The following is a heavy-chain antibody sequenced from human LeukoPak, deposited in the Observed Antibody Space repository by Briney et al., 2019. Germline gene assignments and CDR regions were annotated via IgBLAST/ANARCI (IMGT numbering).Heavy chain of an antibody. CDR3: ARVRYYDILTGYYGDGYFDY. CDR1: GGSISSYY. Sequence: PSETLSLTCTVSGGSISSYYWSWIRQPPGKGLEWIRYIYYSRSNNYNPSLKSRVTISVDTSKNQFSLKLSSVTAADTAVYYCARVRYYDILTGYYGDGYFDYWGQGTLVTVSS. J-gene: IGHJ4*02. D-gene: IGHD3-9*01. V-gene: IGHV4-59*01. CDR2: IYYSRSN.